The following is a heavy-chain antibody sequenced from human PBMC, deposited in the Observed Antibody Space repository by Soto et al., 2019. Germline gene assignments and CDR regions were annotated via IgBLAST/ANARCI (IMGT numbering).Heavy chain of an antibody. V-gene: IGHV3-30*18. J-gene: IGHJ4*02. D-gene: IGHD3-22*01. CDR3: AKGANYYDSNGFYLFNF. CDR2: VSYDGSNQ. CDR1: GFTFDTSG. Sequence: LRLSCAASGFTFDTSGMHWVRQAPGRGLEWVAIVSYDGSNQQYSDSVKGRFTISRDNSNNTLYLQMDSLRPEDTAVYYCAKGANYYDSNGFYLFNFWGQGTPVTVSS.